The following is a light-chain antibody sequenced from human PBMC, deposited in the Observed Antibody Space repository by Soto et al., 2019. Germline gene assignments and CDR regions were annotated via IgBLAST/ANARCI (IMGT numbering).Light chain of an antibody. J-gene: IGKJ4*01. CDR2: DVS. Sequence: EIVLTQSPVTLSLSPGERATLSCRASQSVTSFLAWYQQKPGQAPRLLIYDVSNRATGIPARFSGSGSGTDFTLTISSLEPEDFVVYYCQRRSNWPLTFGGGTKVEIK. CDR3: QRRSNWPLT. V-gene: IGKV3-11*01. CDR1: QSVTSF.